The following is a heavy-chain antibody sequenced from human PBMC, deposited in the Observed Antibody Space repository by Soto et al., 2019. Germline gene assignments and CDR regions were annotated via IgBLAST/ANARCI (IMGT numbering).Heavy chain of an antibody. D-gene: IGHD5-12*01. Sequence: GASVKVSCKASGGTFSSYAMSWVRQAPGKGLEWVSAISGSGGSTYYADSVKGRFTISRDNSKNTLYLQMNSLRAEDTAVYYCAKDSVPYSGYEASFHYYYGMDVWGQGTTVTVSS. J-gene: IGHJ6*02. CDR3: AKDSVPYSGYEASFHYYYGMDV. V-gene: IGHV3-23*01. CDR2: ISGSGGST. CDR1: GGTFSSYA.